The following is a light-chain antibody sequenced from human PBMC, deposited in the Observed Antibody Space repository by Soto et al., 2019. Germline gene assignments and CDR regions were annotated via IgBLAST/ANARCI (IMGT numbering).Light chain of an antibody. CDR3: QKYNNAPPWT. CDR1: QGIANH. J-gene: IGKJ1*01. V-gene: IGKV1-27*01. Sequence: DIQMTQSPSSLSASVGDRVTIPCRASQGIANHVAWYQQKPGKFPKLLVYAASVLQSGVPSRFSGSGSGTDFTLTISSLQPEDVATYYCQKYNNAPPWTFGQGTKVEIK. CDR2: AAS.